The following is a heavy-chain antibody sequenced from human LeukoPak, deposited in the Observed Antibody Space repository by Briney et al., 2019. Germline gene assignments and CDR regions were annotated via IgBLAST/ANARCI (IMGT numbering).Heavy chain of an antibody. CDR3: ARGGYITMVRGVIRKLDY. J-gene: IGHJ4*02. V-gene: IGHV4-34*01. CDR1: GGSFSGYY. CDR2: INHSGST. D-gene: IGHD3-10*01. Sequence: SETLSLTCAVYGGSFSGYYWSWIRQPPGKGLEGIGEINHSGSTNYNPSLKSRVTISVDTSKNQFSLKLSSVTAADTAVYYCARGGYITMVRGVIRKLDYWGQGTLVTVSS.